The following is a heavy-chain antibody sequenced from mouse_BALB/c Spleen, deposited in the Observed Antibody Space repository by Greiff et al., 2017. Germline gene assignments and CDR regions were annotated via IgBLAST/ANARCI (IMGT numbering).Heavy chain of an antibody. CDR2: ISSGGSYT. V-gene: IGHV5-9-3*01. Sequence: EVQRVESGGGLVKPGGSLKLSCAASGFTFSSYAMSWVRQTPEKRLEWVATISSGGSYTYYPDSVKGRFTISRDNAKNTLYLQMSSLRSEDTAMYYCARQGDGNAMDYWGQGTSVTVSS. CDR3: ARQGDGNAMDY. J-gene: IGHJ4*01. CDR1: GFTFSSYA. D-gene: IGHD2-1*01.